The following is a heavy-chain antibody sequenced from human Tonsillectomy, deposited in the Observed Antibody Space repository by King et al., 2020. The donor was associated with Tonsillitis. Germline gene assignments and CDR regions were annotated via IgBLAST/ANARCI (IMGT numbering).Heavy chain of an antibody. CDR2: TYYRSKWYN. CDR3: ARNHTMIEPHHFDC. Sequence: VQLQESGPGLVKPSQTLSLTCAISGDTVSSNSAAWNWIRQSPSRGLEWLGRTYYRSKWYNDYAVSVRSRITVNADTSRNQFSLHLNSVTPEDTAVYYWARNHTMIEPHHFDCWGQEPLAPVPS. J-gene: IGHJ4*02. D-gene: IGHD3-22*01. V-gene: IGHV6-1*01. CDR1: GDTVSSNSAA.